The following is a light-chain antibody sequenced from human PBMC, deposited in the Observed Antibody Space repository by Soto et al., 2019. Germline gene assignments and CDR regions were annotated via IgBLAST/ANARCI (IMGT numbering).Light chain of an antibody. J-gene: IGKJ4*01. CDR2: GAS. Sequence: ERVMTQSPATLSVSPGERATLSCRASQSVSSNLAWFHQKPGQAPRLLIYGASTRATGIPARFSGSGSGTEFTLTISSLQSEDSAVYYCQQYNNWPLTFGGGTKVEIK. CDR1: QSVSSN. V-gene: IGKV3-15*01. CDR3: QQYNNWPLT.